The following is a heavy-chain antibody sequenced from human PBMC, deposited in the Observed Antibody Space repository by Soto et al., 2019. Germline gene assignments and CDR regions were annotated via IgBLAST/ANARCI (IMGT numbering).Heavy chain of an antibody. D-gene: IGHD1-26*01. CDR3: AKGSIVGATEDWFDP. CDR1: GFTFSSYG. J-gene: IGHJ5*02. V-gene: IGHV3-30*18. Sequence: VGSLGLSCAVSGFTFSSYGMYWVRQAPGKGLEWVAVISYDGSSKYYADSVKGRLTISRDNSENTLYLQMNSLRAEDTAVYYCAKGSIVGATEDWFDPWGQGTLVTVSS. CDR2: ISYDGSSK.